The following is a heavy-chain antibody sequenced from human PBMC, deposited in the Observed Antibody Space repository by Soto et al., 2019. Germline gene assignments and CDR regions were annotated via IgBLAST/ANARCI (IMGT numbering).Heavy chain of an antibody. CDR2: INPNSGGT. CDR3: ARAYGDFDNWFDP. D-gene: IGHD4-17*01. V-gene: IGHV1-2*02. Sequence: ASVKVSCKASGYTFTGYYMHWVRQAPGQGLEWMGWINPNSGGTNYAQKFQGRVTMTRDTSISTAYMELSSLRSEDTAVYYCARAYGDFDNWFDPWGQGTLVTVSS. J-gene: IGHJ5*02. CDR1: GYTFTGYY.